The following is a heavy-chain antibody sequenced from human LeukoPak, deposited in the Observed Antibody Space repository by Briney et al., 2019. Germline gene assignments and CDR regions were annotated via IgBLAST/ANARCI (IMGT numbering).Heavy chain of an antibody. CDR2: ISYDGSNK. V-gene: IGHV3-30-3*01. Sequence: GRSLRLSCVASGFTFSSYAMRWVRQAPGKGLEWVAVISYDGSNKYYADSVKGRFTISRDNSKNTLYLQMNSLRAEDTAVYYCAREIYGYCSSTSCYGMDVWGQGTTVTVSS. CDR3: AREIYGYCSSTSCYGMDV. CDR1: GFTFSSYA. J-gene: IGHJ6*02. D-gene: IGHD2-2*03.